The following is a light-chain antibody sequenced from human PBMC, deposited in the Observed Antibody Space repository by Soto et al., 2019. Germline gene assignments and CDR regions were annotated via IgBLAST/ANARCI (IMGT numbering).Light chain of an antibody. V-gene: IGKV4-1*01. Sequence: DIVMTHSPYSLAVSLGERATINCKSSQSALYSSNNKNYLAWYQQKPGQPPKLLIYWASTRESGVPDRFSGSGSGTDFTLTISSLQAEDVAVYYCQQYYSTPLTFGGGTKVDI. J-gene: IGKJ4*01. CDR3: QQYYSTPLT. CDR2: WAS. CDR1: QSALYSSNNKNY.